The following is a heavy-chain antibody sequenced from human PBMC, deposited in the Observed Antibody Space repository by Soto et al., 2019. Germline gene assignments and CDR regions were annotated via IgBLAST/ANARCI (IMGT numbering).Heavy chain of an antibody. CDR3: AREPSIAARPDAFDI. D-gene: IGHD6-6*01. CDR1: GFTFSSYS. CDR2: ISSSSSYI. Sequence: GSLILSCAASGFTFSSYSMNWVRQAPGKGLEWVSSISSSSSYIYYADSVKGRFTISRDNAKNSLYLQMNSLRAEDTAVYYCAREPSIAARPDAFDIWGQGTMVTVSS. V-gene: IGHV3-21*01. J-gene: IGHJ3*02.